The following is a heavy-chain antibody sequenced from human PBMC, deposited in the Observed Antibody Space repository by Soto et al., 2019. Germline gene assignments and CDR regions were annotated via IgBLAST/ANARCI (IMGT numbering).Heavy chain of an antibody. CDR1: GASISSHF. CDR3: ARGSIDYDPYFDS. CDR2: IYSSGST. D-gene: IGHD4-17*01. J-gene: IGHJ4*02. Sequence: QVQLQESGPGLVKPSETLSLTCTVSGASISSHFWHWIRQPPGKTLEWIGYIYSSGSTNYNPSLKRRGTISVHTSKNQFSLKLTSVTAADSAVYFCARGSIDYDPYFDSWGQGTLVTVSS. V-gene: IGHV4-59*11.